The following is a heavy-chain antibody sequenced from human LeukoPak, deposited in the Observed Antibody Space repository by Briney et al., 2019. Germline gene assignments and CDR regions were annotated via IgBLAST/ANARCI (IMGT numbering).Heavy chain of an antibody. D-gene: IGHD6-13*01. CDR3: ARAIAAGDIETYYYYYGMDV. Sequence: GGSLRLSCAASGFTFSDYYMSWIRQAPGKGLEWVSYISSSGSTLYYADSVKGRFTISRDNAKNSLYLQMNSLRAEDTAVYYCARAIAAGDIETYYYYYGMDVWGQGTTVTVSS. CDR2: ISSSGSTL. V-gene: IGHV3-11*01. J-gene: IGHJ6*02. CDR1: GFTFSDYY.